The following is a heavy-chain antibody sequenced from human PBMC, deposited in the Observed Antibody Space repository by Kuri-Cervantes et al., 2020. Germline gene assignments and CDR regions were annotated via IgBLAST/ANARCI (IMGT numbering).Heavy chain of an antibody. CDR1: GGSFSGYY. CDR3: ARQRWGSGNWFDP. CDR2: INHSGST. Sequence: GSLRLSCAVYGGSFSGYYWSWIRQPPGKGLEWIGEINHSGSTNDNPSLKSRVTISVDTSKNQFSLKLSSVTAADTAVYYCARQRWGSGNWFDPWGQGTLVTVSS. D-gene: IGHD7-27*01. V-gene: IGHV4-34*01. J-gene: IGHJ5*02.